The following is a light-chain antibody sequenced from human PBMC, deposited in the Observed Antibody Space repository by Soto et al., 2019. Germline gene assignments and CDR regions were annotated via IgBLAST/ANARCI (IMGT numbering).Light chain of an antibody. CDR2: DAS. V-gene: IGKV3-11*01. Sequence: EIVLPPSPATLSLSPGERATLSCRASQSVSSYLAWYQQKPGQAPRLLIYDASNRATDIPARFSGSGSETDFTLTISSLEPEELAVDYGQQRSDWPLTGGQGTRLEI. CDR1: QSVSSY. J-gene: IGKJ5*01. CDR3: QQRSDWPLT.